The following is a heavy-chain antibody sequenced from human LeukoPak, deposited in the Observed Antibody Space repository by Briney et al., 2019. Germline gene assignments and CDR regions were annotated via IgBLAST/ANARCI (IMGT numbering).Heavy chain of an antibody. CDR1: GFTFSSYD. J-gene: IGHJ6*03. CDR2: IGTAGDT. Sequence: GGSLRLSCAASGFTFSSYDMHWVRQATGKGLEWVSAIGTAGDTYYPGSVKGRFTISRDNAKNSLYLQMNSLRAEDTAVYYCAREGRDGYNYDYYYYMDVWGKGTTVTVSS. V-gene: IGHV3-13*01. CDR3: AREGRDGYNYDYYYYMDV. D-gene: IGHD5-24*01.